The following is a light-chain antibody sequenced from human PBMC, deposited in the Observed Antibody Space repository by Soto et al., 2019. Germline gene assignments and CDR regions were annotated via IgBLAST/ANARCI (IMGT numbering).Light chain of an antibody. CDR2: GAS. CDR3: QQYGSSRT. Sequence: EMVLTQSPDTLSLSPGETATLSCRASQSVTMSYLAWYQQRPGQAPRLLIYGASSRAAGIPDRFRGGGSGTDFTLTISRLEPEDFAVYYCQQYGSSRTFGQGTKLEIK. J-gene: IGKJ2*01. CDR1: QSVTMSY. V-gene: IGKV3-20*01.